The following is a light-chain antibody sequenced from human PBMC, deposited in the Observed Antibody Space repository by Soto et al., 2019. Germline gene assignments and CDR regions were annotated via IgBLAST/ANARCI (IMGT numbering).Light chain of an antibody. CDR2: DNS. V-gene: IGLV1-40*01. CDR3: QSYDSNMSAYV. Sequence: QSVLTQPPSVSGAPGQRVTISCTGSSSNIGTVYEVHWYQQLPGTAPKLLIYDNSHRPSGVPDRFSGSKSGTSASLAITGLQAEDEADYYCQSYDSNMSAYVFGTGTKLTVL. J-gene: IGLJ1*01. CDR1: SSNIGTVYE.